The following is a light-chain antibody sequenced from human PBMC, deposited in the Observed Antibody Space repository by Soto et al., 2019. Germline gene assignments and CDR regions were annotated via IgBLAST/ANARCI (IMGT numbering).Light chain of an antibody. CDR2: LGS. Sequence: DIVMTQSPLSLPVTPGEPASISCRSSQSLLHSYGYNCLDWYLQKPGQSPQLLIYLGSNRASGVPDRFSGSGSGTDFTLKISRVEAEDVSYYYCMQALQTPLTFGGGTKVQIK. CDR3: MQALQTPLT. J-gene: IGKJ4*01. V-gene: IGKV2-28*01. CDR1: QSLLHSYGYNC.